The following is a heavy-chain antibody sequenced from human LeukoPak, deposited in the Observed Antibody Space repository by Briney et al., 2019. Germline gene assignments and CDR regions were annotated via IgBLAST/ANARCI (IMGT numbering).Heavy chain of an antibody. CDR1: GFTFSDYY. J-gene: IGHJ4*02. CDR3: ARDIPRVGATGH. D-gene: IGHD1-26*01. V-gene: IGHV3-11*01. CDR2: INSSGTIT. Sequence: GGSLRLSCAASGFTFSDYYMSWIRQAPGKGLEWVSYINSSGTITYYADSVKGRFSISRDNAKNSLYLQMNSLRAEDTAVYYCARDIPRVGATGHWGRGTLVTVSS.